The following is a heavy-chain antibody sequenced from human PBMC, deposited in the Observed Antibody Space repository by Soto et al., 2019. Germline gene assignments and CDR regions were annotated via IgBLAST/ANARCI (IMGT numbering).Heavy chain of an antibody. Sequence: LRLSCAASGFTFSNYGMHWVRQVPGKGLEWVAVFSYDGSYKYYADSVKGRFTISRDNSKNTLFLQMNSLRAEDTAVYYCVKDDDRYYHDSSVLPYWGQGTLVTVSS. CDR1: GFTFSNYG. D-gene: IGHD3-22*01. CDR2: FSYDGSYK. J-gene: IGHJ4*02. CDR3: VKDDDRYYHDSSVLPY. V-gene: IGHV3-30*18.